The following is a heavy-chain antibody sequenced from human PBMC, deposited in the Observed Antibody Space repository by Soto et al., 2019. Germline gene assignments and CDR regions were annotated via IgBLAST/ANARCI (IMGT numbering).Heavy chain of an antibody. CDR3: ARGHYYDSSGYIPRDAFEI. CDR2: INPNSGGT. J-gene: IGHJ3*02. V-gene: IGHV1-2*04. CDR1: GYTFTGYY. D-gene: IGHD3-22*01. Sequence: SVQVSCKASGYTFTGYYMHWVRQAPGQGLEWMGWINPNSGGTNYAQKFQGWVTMTRDTSISTAYMELSRLRSDDTAVYYCARGHYYDSSGYIPRDAFEIWGKGKMVTV.